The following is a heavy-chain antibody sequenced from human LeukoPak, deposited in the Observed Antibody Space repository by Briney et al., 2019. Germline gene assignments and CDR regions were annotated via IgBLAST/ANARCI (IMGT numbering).Heavy chain of an antibody. V-gene: IGHV3-30*18. CDR1: GFTFSNYG. D-gene: IGHD3-10*01. J-gene: IGHJ4*02. CDR3: AKYTSGAYLL. Sequence: SGRSLRLSCAASGFTFSNYGMHWVRQAPGKGLEWVAVISYDGSTKYYADSVKGRFTISRDNSKNTLYLQMNSLRAEDTAVYYCAKYTSGAYLLWGQGTLVTVSS. CDR2: ISYDGSTK.